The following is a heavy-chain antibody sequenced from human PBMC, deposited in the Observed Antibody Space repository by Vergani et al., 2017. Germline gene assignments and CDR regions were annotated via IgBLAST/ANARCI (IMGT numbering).Heavy chain of an antibody. CDR1: GGSISSYY. V-gene: IGHV4-4*07. Sequence: QVQLQESGPGLVKPSETLSLTCTVPGGSISSYYWSWIRQPAGKGLEWIGRIYTSGSTNYNPSLKSRVTMSVDTSKHQFSLKLSSVTAADTAVYYCARDEMRWYHEGKNWFDPWGQGTLVTVSS. CDR2: IYTSGST. CDR3: ARDEMRWYHEGKNWFDP. J-gene: IGHJ5*02. D-gene: IGHD6-13*01.